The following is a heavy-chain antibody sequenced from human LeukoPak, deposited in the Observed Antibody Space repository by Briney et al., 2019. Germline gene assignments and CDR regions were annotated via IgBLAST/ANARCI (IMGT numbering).Heavy chain of an antibody. J-gene: IGHJ4*02. D-gene: IGHD3-3*01. CDR3: ARVDFWSGYYVY. V-gene: IGHV4-4*07. CDR1: GDSVSSSY. Sequence: SETLSLTCTVSGDSVSSSYWSWIRQPAGKGLEWIGRIYSSGSTNYNPSLKSRVTMSLDTSKNQFSLKLSSVTAADTAVYYCARVDFWSGYYVYWGQGTLVTVSS. CDR2: IYSSGST.